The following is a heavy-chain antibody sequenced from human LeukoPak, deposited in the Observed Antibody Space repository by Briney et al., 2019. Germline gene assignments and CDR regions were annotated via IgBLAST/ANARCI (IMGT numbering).Heavy chain of an antibody. D-gene: IGHD2-21*01. V-gene: IGHV1-3*01. J-gene: IGHJ4*02. CDR1: GYIFTKYV. Sequence: ASVKVSCKASGYIFTKYVVHWVRQAPGKGPEWMGWIKDGNGDTKYSQNFQDGLTITGDTSASTVYMELSSLTSEDTALYYCARDDCGDTCYPGGYWGQGTLVTVS. CDR2: IKDGNGDT. CDR3: ARDDCGDTCYPGGY.